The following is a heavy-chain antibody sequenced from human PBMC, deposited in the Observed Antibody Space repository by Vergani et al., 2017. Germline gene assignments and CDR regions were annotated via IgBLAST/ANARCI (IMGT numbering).Heavy chain of an antibody. D-gene: IGHD1-7*01. J-gene: IGHJ6*03. CDR1: GFTFSSYW. Sequence: EVQLVESGGGLVQPGGSLRLSCAASGFTFSSYWMSWVRQAPGKGLEWVANIKQDGSEKYYVDSVKGRFTISRDNAKNSLYLQMNSLRAEDTAVYYCARDDRLELRGFYYYYMDVWGKGTTVTVSS. V-gene: IGHV3-7*01. CDR2: IKQDGSEK. CDR3: ARDDRLELRGFYYYYMDV.